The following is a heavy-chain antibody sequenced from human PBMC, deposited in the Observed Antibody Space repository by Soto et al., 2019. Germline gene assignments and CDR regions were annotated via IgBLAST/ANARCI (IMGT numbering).Heavy chain of an antibody. CDR3: ARDAMTTVIPYYYYFDMDV. CDR1: GGSISSGTYY. V-gene: IGHV4-61*01. J-gene: IGHJ6*02. CDR2: IYYSGST. D-gene: IGHD4-17*01. Sequence: PSETLSLTCTVSGGSISSGTYYWSWIRQHPGKGLEWIGYIYYSGSTYYNPSLKSRVTISLDTSKNQFSLKLSSVTAADTAVYYCARDAMTTVIPYYYYFDMDVWGQGTTVTV.